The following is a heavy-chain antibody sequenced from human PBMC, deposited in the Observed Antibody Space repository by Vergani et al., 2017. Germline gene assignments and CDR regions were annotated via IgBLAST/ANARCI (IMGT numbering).Heavy chain of an antibody. CDR2: IYTGGST. V-gene: IGHV4-61*02. J-gene: IGHJ3*02. CDR3: AXAVTGRDFDDAFDI. Sequence: QVKLQESGPGLLKPSQTLSLTCTVSGESIRSGSHYWSWIRQPAGKGPEWIGHIYTGGSTALNPSFKSRVSISVDNSKSQFSLKLNSVTVADTAVYYCAXAVTGRDFDDAFDIWGQGTMVTVSS. CDR1: GESIRSGSHY. D-gene: IGHD1-20*01.